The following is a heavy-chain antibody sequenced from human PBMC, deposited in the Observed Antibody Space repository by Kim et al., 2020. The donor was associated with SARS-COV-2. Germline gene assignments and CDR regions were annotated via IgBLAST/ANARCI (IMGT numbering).Heavy chain of an antibody. CDR2: KGNT. Sequence: KGNTNYGQKLQGRVTMTRESSTNTAYMELTSLTSDDTAVYYCARRDDRLDYWGQGTLVTVSS. J-gene: IGHJ4*02. CDR3: ARRDDRLDY. V-gene: IGHV1-18*01.